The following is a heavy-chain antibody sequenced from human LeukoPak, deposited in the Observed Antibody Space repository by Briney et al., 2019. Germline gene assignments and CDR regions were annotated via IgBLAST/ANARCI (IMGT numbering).Heavy chain of an antibody. J-gene: IGHJ4*02. CDR2: VSGSDNRT. D-gene: IGHD3-10*01. CDR3: AKVVGSPGH. Sequence: GGSLRLSCAASGFTFSSYDMSWVRQAPGKGLEWVSGVSGSDNRTYYGDSVKGRFTISRDSSKNTLFLQMNSLRAEDTAVYYCAKVVGSPGHWGQGTLVTVSS. CDR1: GFTFSSYD. V-gene: IGHV3-23*01.